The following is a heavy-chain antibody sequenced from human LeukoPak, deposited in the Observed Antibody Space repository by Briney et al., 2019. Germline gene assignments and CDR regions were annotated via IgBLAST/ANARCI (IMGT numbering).Heavy chain of an antibody. CDR3: ARRTVTTVDY. Sequence: ASVKVSCKASGYTFTSYAMHWVRQAPGQRLEWMGWINAGNGNTKYSQKFQGRVTITRDTSASTAYMELSSLRSEDTAVYYCARRTVTTVDYWGQGTLVTVSS. J-gene: IGHJ4*02. V-gene: IGHV1-3*01. CDR2: INAGNGNT. D-gene: IGHD4-17*01. CDR1: GYTFTSYA.